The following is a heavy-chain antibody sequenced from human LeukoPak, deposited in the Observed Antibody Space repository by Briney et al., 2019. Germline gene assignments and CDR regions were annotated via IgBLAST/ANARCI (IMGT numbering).Heavy chain of an antibody. Sequence: ASVKVSCKASGYTFSRYDIKWVRQATGQGLEWMGWMNPNSGNTGYAQKFQGTLNMTRNTSISTAYMELSSLRSEDTAVYYCARRVGSGWPVQHWGQGTLVTVSS. D-gene: IGHD6-19*01. V-gene: IGHV1-8*01. CDR2: MNPNSGNT. J-gene: IGHJ1*01. CDR1: GYTFSRYD. CDR3: ARRVGSGWPVQH.